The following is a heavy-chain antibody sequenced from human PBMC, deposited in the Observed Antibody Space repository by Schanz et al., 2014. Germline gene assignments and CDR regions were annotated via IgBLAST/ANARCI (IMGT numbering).Heavy chain of an antibody. CDR1: GGALSSYA. V-gene: IGHV1-69*01. J-gene: IGHJ6*02. CDR3: ARATGWRSSWKYYYSGMDV. CDR2: IIPLFGTT. Sequence: QVQLVQSGAEVKKPGSSVKVSCKASGGALSSYAISWVRQAPGQGLEWVGGIIPLFGTTNYAQKFQGRVTIIADESTSTAYMELSSLRSDDTAVYYCARATGWRSSWKYYYSGMDVWGQGTTVTVSS. D-gene: IGHD6-13*01.